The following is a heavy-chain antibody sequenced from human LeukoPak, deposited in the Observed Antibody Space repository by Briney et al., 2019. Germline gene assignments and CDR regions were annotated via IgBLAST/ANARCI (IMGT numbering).Heavy chain of an antibody. CDR3: ARGYTYGDYVGWYWFDP. Sequence: SETLSLTCTVSGASISPYNWNWIRQPPGKGLEWIGYIYYSGSTNYNPSLKSRVTISVDTSKNQFSLQLSSVTAADTAVCYCARGYTYGDYVGWYWFDPWGQGTLVTASS. CDR1: GASISPYN. D-gene: IGHD4-17*01. V-gene: IGHV4-59*01. J-gene: IGHJ5*02. CDR2: IYYSGST.